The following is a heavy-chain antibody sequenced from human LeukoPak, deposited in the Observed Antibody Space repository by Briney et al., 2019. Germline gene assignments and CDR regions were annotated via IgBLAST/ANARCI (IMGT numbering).Heavy chain of an antibody. CDR3: AFLHPGDSVFDI. V-gene: IGHV4-34*01. CDR2: INHSRST. J-gene: IGHJ3*02. D-gene: IGHD5/OR15-5a*01. Sequence: SGTPSLTPADSRGSLSGYYWSSMPARPRGRVEWIGEINHSRSTNYHPSLKSRVTISVDTSKKQFSLELGSVTAADTAVYYCAFLHPGDSVFDIWGQGTMVTVSS. CDR1: RGSLSGYY.